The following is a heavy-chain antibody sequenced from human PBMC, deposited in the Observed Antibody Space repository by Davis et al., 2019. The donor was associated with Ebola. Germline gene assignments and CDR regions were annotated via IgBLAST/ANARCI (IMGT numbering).Heavy chain of an antibody. D-gene: IGHD4/OR15-4a*01. J-gene: IGHJ3*02. CDR3: AGIYGDNSHDAYHI. CDR2: INPRGYST. Sequence: ASVKVSCKASGDIFTTYNIHWVRQAPGQGLEWMAVINPRGYSTSYAQKFQGRVTVTRDTSTGTVYMDLSSLRSDDTAVYYCAGIYGDNSHDAYHIWGQGTMVTVSS. CDR1: GDIFTTYN. V-gene: IGHV1-46*01.